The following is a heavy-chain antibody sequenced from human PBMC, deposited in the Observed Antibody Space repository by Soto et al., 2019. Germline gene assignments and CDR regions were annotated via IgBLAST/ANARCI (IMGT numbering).Heavy chain of an antibody. CDR2: ISHSGTT. V-gene: IGHV4-38-2*02. D-gene: IGHD2-21*02. CDR1: GYSISSGYY. J-gene: IGHJ5*02. Sequence: PSETLSLTCAVSGYSISSGYYWGWIRQPPGKRLEWIGIISHSGTTYYNPSLKTRFTISMDTSNNPFSLKLHSLTATDTAVYYRARDSGGHSGWGHSSDPWGQGTLATVPS. CDR3: ARDSGGHSGWGHSSDP.